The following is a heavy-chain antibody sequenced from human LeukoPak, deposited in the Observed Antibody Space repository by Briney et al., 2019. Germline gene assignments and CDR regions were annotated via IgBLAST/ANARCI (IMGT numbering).Heavy chain of an antibody. CDR2: IYHSGST. CDR1: GGSISSGDYY. V-gene: IGHV4-30-2*01. CDR3: ARARDYNYGMDV. J-gene: IGHJ6*02. Sequence: SETLSLTCTVSGGSISSGDYYWSWIRQPPGKGLEWIGYIYHSGSTNYNPSLKSRVTISVDKSKNQFSLKLSSVTAADTAVYYCARARDYNYGMDVWGQGTTVTVSS.